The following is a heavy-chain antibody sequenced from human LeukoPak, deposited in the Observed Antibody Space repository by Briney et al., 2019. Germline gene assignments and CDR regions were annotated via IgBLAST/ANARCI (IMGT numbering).Heavy chain of an antibody. CDR2: INSDGRST. CDR3: ARGADSGYSSDN. J-gene: IGHJ4*02. CDR1: GSTFSNYW. D-gene: IGHD3-9*01. V-gene: IGHV3-74*01. Sequence: GGSLRLSCAASGSTFSNYWMHWVRQAPGKGLVWVSRINSDGRSTNYADSVKGRFTISRDNAKNTLYLQMNSLRAEDTAVYYCARGADSGYSSDNWGQGTLVSVSS.